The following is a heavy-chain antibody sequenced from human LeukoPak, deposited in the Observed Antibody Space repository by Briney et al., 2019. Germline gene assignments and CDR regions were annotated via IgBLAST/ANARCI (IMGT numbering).Heavy chain of an antibody. J-gene: IGHJ6*02. CDR2: MNPNSGNT. CDR1: GYTFTSYD. Sequence: GASVNVSCKASGYTFTSYDINWVRQATGQGLEWMGWMNPNSGNTGYAQKFQGRVTMTRNTSISTAYMELSSLRSEDTAVYYCARGGYSYYYYYYGMDVWGQGTTVTVSS. D-gene: IGHD5-18*01. V-gene: IGHV1-8*01. CDR3: ARGGYSYYYYYYGMDV.